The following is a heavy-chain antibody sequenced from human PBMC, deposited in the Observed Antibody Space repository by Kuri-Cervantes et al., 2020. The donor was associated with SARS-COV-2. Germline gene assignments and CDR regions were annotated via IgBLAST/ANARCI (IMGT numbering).Heavy chain of an antibody. J-gene: IGHJ6*03. Sequence: SCTVSGGSISSSSYYWGWIRQPPGKGLEWIGSIYYSGSTYYNPSLKSRVTISVDTSKNQFSLKLSSVTAADTAVYYCARANAEVPAAIIQTAYYYYMDVWGKGTTVTVSS. CDR2: IYYSGST. CDR1: GGSISSSSYY. CDR3: ARANAEVPAAIIQTAYYYYMDV. V-gene: IGHV4-39*01. D-gene: IGHD2-2*01.